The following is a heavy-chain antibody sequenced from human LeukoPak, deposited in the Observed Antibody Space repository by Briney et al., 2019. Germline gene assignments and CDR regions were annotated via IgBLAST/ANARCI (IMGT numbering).Heavy chain of an antibody. D-gene: IGHD5-18*01. V-gene: IGHV3-15*01. CDR1: GFTFGDYA. Sequence: GGSLRLSCTASGFTFGDYAMSWFRQAPGKGLEWVGRIKSKADGGTTDYAAPVKGRFTISRDDSKNTMYLQMDTLKTEDTAVYYCTRLRGYTYFDYWGQGTLVTVSS. J-gene: IGHJ4*02. CDR3: TRLRGYTYFDY. CDR2: IKSKADGGTT.